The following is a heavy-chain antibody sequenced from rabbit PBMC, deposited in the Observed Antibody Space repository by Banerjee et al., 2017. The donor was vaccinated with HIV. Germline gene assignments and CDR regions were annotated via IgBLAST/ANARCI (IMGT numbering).Heavy chain of an antibody. D-gene: IGHD4-2*01. CDR1: GFSFSSYW. V-gene: IGHV1S40*01. CDR2: ISTSGGST. Sequence: QSLEESGGDLVKPGASLTLTCTASGFSFSSYWICWVRQAPGKGLEWIGCISTSGGSTYYASWAKGRFTITKTSSTTVTLQMTSLTAADTATYFCARDPYAGSGDDLYLWGQGTLVTVS. CDR3: ARDPYAGSGDDLYL. J-gene: IGHJ3*01.